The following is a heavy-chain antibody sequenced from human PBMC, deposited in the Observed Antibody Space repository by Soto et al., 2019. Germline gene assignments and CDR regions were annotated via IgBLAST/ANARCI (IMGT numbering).Heavy chain of an antibody. Sequence: ASVKVSCKASGYTFTRYAMHCVRQAPGQRPEWMGWINAGNGNTKYSQKFQGRVTITTDTSASAAYMELSSLRSEDTAVYYCARDGAVAGDSNFDYWGQGTLVTVSS. V-gene: IGHV1-3*01. CDR3: ARDGAVAGDSNFDY. CDR1: GYTFTRYA. CDR2: INAGNGNT. D-gene: IGHD6-19*01. J-gene: IGHJ4*02.